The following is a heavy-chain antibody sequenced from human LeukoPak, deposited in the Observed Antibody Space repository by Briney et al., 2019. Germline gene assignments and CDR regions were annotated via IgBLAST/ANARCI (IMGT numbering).Heavy chain of an antibody. CDR3: ATHFLSSSSRVDY. Sequence: SETLSLTCTVSGGSISSSSYYWGWIRQPPGKGLEWIGSIYYSGSTYYNPSLKSRVTISVDTSKNQFSLKLSSVTAADTAVYYCATHFLSSSSRVDYWGQGTLVTVSS. CDR1: GGSISSSSYY. CDR2: IYYSGST. V-gene: IGHV4-39*01. D-gene: IGHD6-6*01. J-gene: IGHJ4*02.